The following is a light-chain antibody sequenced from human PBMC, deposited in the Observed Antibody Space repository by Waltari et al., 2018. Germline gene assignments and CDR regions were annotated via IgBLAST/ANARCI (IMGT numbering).Light chain of an antibody. CDR1: NSDGGGYNY. V-gene: IGLV2-11*01. Sequence: QSALTPPRSVSGSPGQSVTISCTGTNSDGGGYNYVSWYQQHPGKAPKLMIYDVSKRPSGVPDRFSGSKSGNTASLTISGLQAEDEADYYCCSYAGSYPYVVFGGGTKLTVL. J-gene: IGLJ2*01. CDR3: CSYAGSYPYVV. CDR2: DVS.